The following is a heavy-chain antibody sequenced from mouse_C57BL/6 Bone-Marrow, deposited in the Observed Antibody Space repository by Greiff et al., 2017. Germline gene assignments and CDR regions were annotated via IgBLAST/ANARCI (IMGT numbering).Heavy chain of an antibody. D-gene: IGHD2-3*01. Sequence: EVKLVESEGGLVQPGSSMKLSCTASGFTFSDYYMAWVRQVPEKGLEWVANINYDGSSTYYLDSLKSRFIISRDNAKNILYLQMSSLKSEDTATYYCARAPDGYYDYFDYWGQGTTLTVSS. V-gene: IGHV5-16*01. J-gene: IGHJ2*01. CDR3: ARAPDGYYDYFDY. CDR1: GFTFSDYY. CDR2: INYDGSST.